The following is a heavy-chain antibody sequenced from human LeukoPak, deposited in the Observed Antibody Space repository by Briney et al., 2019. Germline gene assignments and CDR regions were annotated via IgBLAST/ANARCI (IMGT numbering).Heavy chain of an antibody. J-gene: IGHJ5*02. CDR3: ARGDIDH. CDR1: GYTFNIYY. D-gene: IGHD2-15*01. CDR2: IHPNDGGT. Sequence: GASVKVSCKPSGYTFNIYYVQWVRQAPGQGLEWMGVIHPNDGGTTYAQKFQGRIIMTSDTSTSTIYMELSSLTSDDTAVYYCARGDIDHWGQGTLVTVSS. V-gene: IGHV1-46*02.